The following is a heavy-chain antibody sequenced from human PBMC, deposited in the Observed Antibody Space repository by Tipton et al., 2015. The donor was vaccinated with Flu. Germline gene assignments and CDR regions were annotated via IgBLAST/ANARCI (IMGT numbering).Heavy chain of an antibody. D-gene: IGHD4-17*01. Sequence: LEWIGHIYYIGSTNYNPSLKSRVTISMDTSKNQFSLKLSSMTAADTAVYYCARMEWTVTTPRYFDLWGRGTLVTVSS. J-gene: IGHJ2*01. CDR2: IYYIGST. V-gene: IGHV4-31*02. CDR3: ARMEWTVTTPRYFDL.